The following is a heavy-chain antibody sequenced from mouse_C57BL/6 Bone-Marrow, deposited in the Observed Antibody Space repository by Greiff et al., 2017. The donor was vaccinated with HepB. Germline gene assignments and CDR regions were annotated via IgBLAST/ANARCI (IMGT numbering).Heavy chain of an antibody. V-gene: IGHV1-76*01. CDR2: IYPGSGNT. CDR1: GYTFTDYY. J-gene: IGHJ3*01. CDR3: ARSRYYGPFAY. Sequence: VKVVESGAELVRPGASVKLSCKASGYTFTDYYINWVKQRPGQGLEWIARIYPGSGNTYYNEKFKGKATLTAEKSSSTAYMQLSSLTSEDSAVYFCARSRYYGPFAYWGQGTRVTVSA. D-gene: IGHD1-1*01.